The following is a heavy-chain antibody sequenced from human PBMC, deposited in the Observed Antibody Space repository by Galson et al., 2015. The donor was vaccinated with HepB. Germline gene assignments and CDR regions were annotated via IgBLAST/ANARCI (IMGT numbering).Heavy chain of an antibody. CDR1: GFTFSSYS. CDR2: IDGTSTYI. J-gene: IGHJ5*02. Sequence: SLRLSCAASGFTFSSYSMNWVRQAPGRGLEWVSSIDGTSTYIFYGDSVKGRFTISRDNAKNSLYLQMNSLRAEDTAVYYCARTEAVGTGNWFDPWGQGTLVTVSS. V-gene: IGHV3-21*01. D-gene: IGHD6-13*01. CDR3: ARTEAVGTGNWFDP.